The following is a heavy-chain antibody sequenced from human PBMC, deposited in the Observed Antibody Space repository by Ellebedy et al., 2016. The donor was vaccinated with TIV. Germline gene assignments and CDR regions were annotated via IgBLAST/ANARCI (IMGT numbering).Heavy chain of an antibody. V-gene: IGHV3-30-3*01. CDR2: ISYDGSNK. Sequence: PGGSLRLSCAASGFTFSSYAMHWVRQAPGKGLEWVAVISYDGSNKYYADSVKGRFTISRDNSKNTLYLQMNSLRVEDTAAYYCAREIFAFDYWGQGTLVTVSS. CDR3: AREIFAFDY. D-gene: IGHD2-15*01. J-gene: IGHJ4*02. CDR1: GFTFSSYA.